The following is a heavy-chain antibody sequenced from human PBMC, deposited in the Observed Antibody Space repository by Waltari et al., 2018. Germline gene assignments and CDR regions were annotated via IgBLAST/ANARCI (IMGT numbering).Heavy chain of an antibody. Sequence: EVQLVESGGASVEPGRSLRLSCAASGFRFEDYAMHWVRQVPGKGLEWVSGFSWNSGSIIYADSVKGRFTISRDNARNSLFLQMTSLRPDDTALYYCAKDNGYSLDYWGHGTLVTVTS. CDR1: GFRFEDYA. V-gene: IGHV3-9*01. J-gene: IGHJ4*01. CDR3: AKDNGYSLDY. D-gene: IGHD5-18*01. CDR2: FSWNSGSI.